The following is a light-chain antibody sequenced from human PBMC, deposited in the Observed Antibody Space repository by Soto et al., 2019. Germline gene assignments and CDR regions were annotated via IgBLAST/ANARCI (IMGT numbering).Light chain of an antibody. V-gene: IGKV1-39*01. CDR3: QQSYSTLSFT. CDR1: ESIARH. J-gene: IGKJ5*01. CDR2: AAS. Sequence: DIPMTQSPSSLSASVGDRVTITCRASESIARHLNWYQQKPGKAPKLLIYAASTLQNGVPSRFRGGGSGTDFTLTISNLQPEDFATYYCQQSYSTLSFTFGQGTRLEMK.